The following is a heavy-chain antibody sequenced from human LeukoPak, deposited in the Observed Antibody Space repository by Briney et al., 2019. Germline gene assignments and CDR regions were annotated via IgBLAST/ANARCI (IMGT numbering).Heavy chain of an antibody. CDR1: GFTFNSYS. D-gene: IGHD2-15*01. Sequence: GGSLRLSCAASGFTFNSYSMNWVRQAPGKGLEWVSSISSSSSYIYYADSVKGRFTISRDNAKNSLYLQMNSLRAEDTAAYYCARARSTLSGGSSCRFDPWGQGTLVTVSS. CDR2: ISSSSSYI. V-gene: IGHV3-21*01. J-gene: IGHJ5*02. CDR3: ARARSTLSGGSSCRFDP.